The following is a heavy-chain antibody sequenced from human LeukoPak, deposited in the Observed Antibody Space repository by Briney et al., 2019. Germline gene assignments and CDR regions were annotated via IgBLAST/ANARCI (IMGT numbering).Heavy chain of an antibody. J-gene: IGHJ4*02. CDR3: AAGGFY. D-gene: IGHD2-8*02. V-gene: IGHV3-21*05. CDR2: ISSSSEI. Sequence: GGSLRLSCAASGFTFSSYSMNWVRQAPGKGLEWVSYISSSSEIYYADSVKGRFTISRDNAKNSLYLQMNSLRAEDTAVYYCAAGGFYWGQGILVTVSS. CDR1: GFTFSSYS.